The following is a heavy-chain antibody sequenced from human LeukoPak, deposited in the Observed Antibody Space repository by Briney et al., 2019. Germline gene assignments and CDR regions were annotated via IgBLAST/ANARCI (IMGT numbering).Heavy chain of an antibody. V-gene: IGHV4-39*01. CDR3: ARRADRVSGYDSYYYYDMDV. CDR2: IYYSGRT. J-gene: IGHJ6*02. CDR1: GASINNSSHY. D-gene: IGHD5-12*01. Sequence: SETLSLTCTVSGASINNSSHYWGWLRQPPGTGLEWVGSIYYSGRTYYNPSLNSRVTISVDTSKKQFSLKLSSVTAADTAVYYCARRADRVSGYDSYYYYDMDVWGQGTTVTVSS.